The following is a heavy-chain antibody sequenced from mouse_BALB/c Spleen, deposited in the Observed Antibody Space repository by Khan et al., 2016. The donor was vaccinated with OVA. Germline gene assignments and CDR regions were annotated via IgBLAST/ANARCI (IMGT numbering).Heavy chain of an antibody. CDR2: IDPPNGNT. CDR3: ARMARK. Sequence: VPLQQSGAELVKSGATVKLSCTASGLNLNDTYMHWLKQWPEQGLEWIGRIDPPNGNTPYAPKFSGKATITADTSSNTAYLQTRSQTHETTAVYYGARMARKWGQGTTLTVSS. CDR1: GLNLNDTY. J-gene: IGHJ2*01. V-gene: IGHV14-3*02.